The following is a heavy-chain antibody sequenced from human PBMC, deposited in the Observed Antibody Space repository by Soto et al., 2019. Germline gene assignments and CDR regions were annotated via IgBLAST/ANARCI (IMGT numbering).Heavy chain of an antibody. J-gene: IGHJ6*02. Sequence: QVQLQESGPGLVKPSETLSLNCTVSGGSISSYCWSWIRQPPGKGLEWIGYIYYSGSTNYNPSLKSRVTISVDTSKNQFSLKLSSVTAADTAVYYCAGSGSSPYYYYYGMDVWGQGTTVTVSS. CDR1: GGSISSYC. V-gene: IGHV4-59*01. CDR3: AGSGSSPYYYYYGMDV. D-gene: IGHD3-10*01. CDR2: IYYSGST.